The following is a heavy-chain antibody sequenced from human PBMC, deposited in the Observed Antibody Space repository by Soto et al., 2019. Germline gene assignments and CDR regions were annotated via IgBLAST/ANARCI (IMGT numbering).Heavy chain of an antibody. J-gene: IGHJ6*02. CDR2: ITSNGGNT. CDR3: ARRIPFGYGMDG. Sequence: EVQLVESGGGLVQPGGSLRLSCAASGFTFSSYAMHWVRQAPGKGLEYVSVITSNGGNTDYASSVKGRFTISRDNSKNTLYLQMGSLRAEDMAVYYCARRIPFGYGMDGWGQGTTVTVSS. CDR1: GFTFSSYA. D-gene: IGHD2-21*01. V-gene: IGHV3-64*01.